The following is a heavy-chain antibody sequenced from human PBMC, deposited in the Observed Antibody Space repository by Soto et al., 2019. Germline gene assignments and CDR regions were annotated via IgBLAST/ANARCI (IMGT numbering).Heavy chain of an antibody. J-gene: IGHJ4*02. CDR2: ISGSGGST. V-gene: IGHV3-23*01. Sequence: GGSLRLSCAASGFTFSSYAMSWVRQAPGKGLEWVSAISGSGGSTYYADSVKGRFTISRDNSKNTLYLQMNSLRAEDTAVYYCAKNSLRWYRGMGYYFDYWGQGTLVTVSS. CDR3: AKNSLRWYRGMGYYFDY. CDR1: GFTFSSYA. D-gene: IGHD1-26*01.